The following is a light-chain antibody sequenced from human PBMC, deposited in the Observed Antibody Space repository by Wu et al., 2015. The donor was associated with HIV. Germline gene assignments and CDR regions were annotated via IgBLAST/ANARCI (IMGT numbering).Light chain of an antibody. CDR3: QQYFSYPLT. CDR1: QSINSW. Sequence: DIQMTQSPSTLSASVGDRVTITCRASQSINSWLAWYQQKPGKAPKVLIYKASSLESGVPSRFSGSGSGTEFTLTISSLQPDDFAAYYCQQYFSYPLTFGQGTKLEIK. J-gene: IGKJ2*01. CDR2: KAS. V-gene: IGKV1-5*03.